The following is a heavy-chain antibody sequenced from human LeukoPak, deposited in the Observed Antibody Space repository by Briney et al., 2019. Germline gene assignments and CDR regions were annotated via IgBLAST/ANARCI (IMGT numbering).Heavy chain of an antibody. CDR3: ARDSSSWYPPYGMDV. CDR2: IWYDGSNK. Sequence: PGGSLRLSCAASGFTFSSYGMHWVRQAPGKGLEWVAVIWYDGSNKYYAASVKGRFTISRDNSKNTLYLQMNSLRAEDTAVYYCARDSSSWYPPYGMDVWGKGTTVTVSS. J-gene: IGHJ6*04. CDR1: GFTFSSYG. V-gene: IGHV3-33*01. D-gene: IGHD6-13*01.